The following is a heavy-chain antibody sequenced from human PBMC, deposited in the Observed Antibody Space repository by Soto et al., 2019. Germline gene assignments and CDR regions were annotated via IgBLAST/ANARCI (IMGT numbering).Heavy chain of an antibody. CDR1: GFKFSNYA. J-gene: IGHJ3*02. V-gene: IGHV3-23*01. Sequence: GSLRLSCAASGFKFSNYAMSWIRQAPGKGLEWVSLISATGGGTYYADSVKGRFTISRDNSHNTLYLQMNSLRPEDTAVYYCARDSHFSVSRGYHLGQALDIWGQGTMVTVSS. D-gene: IGHD3-22*01. CDR2: ISATGGGT. CDR3: ARDSHFSVSRGYHLGQALDI.